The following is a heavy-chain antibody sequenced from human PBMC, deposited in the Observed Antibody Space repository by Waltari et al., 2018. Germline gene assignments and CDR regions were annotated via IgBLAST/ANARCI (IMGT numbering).Heavy chain of an antibody. CDR2: IKSKTDGGTT. J-gene: IGHJ4*02. CDR3: TTRDYYDSSGALDY. CDR1: GFTFSNAW. V-gene: IGHV3-15*01. Sequence: EVQLVESGGGLVKPGGSLRLSCAASGFTFSNAWMSWVRRAPGKGLEWVGRIKSKTDGGTTDYAAPVKGRFTISRDDSKNTLYLQMNSLKTEDTAVYYCTTRDYYDSSGALDYWGQGTLVTVSS. D-gene: IGHD3-22*01.